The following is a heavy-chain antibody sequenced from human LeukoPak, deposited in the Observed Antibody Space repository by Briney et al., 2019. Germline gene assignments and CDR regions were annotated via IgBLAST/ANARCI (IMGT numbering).Heavy chain of an antibody. CDR3: AKASYYDSSGYYVDDAFDI. CDR1: GFTFSSYA. V-gene: IGHV3-23*01. D-gene: IGHD3-22*01. Sequence: GGSLRLSCAASGFTFSSYAMSWVRQAPGKGLEWVSAISGSGGSTYYADSVKGRFTISRDNSKTTLYLQMNSLRAEDTAVYYCAKASYYDSSGYYVDDAFDIWGQGTMVTVSS. J-gene: IGHJ3*02. CDR2: ISGSGGST.